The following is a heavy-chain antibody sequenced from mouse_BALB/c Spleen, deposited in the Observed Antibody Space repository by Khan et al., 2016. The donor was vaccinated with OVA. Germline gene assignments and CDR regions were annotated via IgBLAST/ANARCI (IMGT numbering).Heavy chain of an antibody. V-gene: IGHV1-9*01. CDR1: GYIFSSYW. CDR3: ARYGNHWNFDV. D-gene: IGHD2-1*01. CDR2: ILPGSGTT. Sequence: VKLQESGAELMKPGASVKISCKATGYIFSSYWIEWVKQRPGHGLEWIGEILPGSGTTNYNEKFKGKATFTAETSSNTAYMQLSSLTSEDSAVYYCARYGNHWNFDVWGAGTTVTVSS. J-gene: IGHJ1*01.